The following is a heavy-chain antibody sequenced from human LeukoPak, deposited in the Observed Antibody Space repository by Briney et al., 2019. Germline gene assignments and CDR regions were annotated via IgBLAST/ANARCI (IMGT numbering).Heavy chain of an antibody. CDR1: GYTFTSYD. CDR2: MNPNSGNT. V-gene: IGHV1-8*01. J-gene: IGHJ5*02. Sequence: ASVKVSCKASGYTFTSYDINWVRQATGQGLERMGWMNPNSGNTGYARKFQGRVTMTRNTSISTAYMELSSLRSEDTAVYYCARGRRAAAGRNWFDPWGQGTLVTVSS. CDR3: ARGRRAAAGRNWFDP. D-gene: IGHD6-13*01.